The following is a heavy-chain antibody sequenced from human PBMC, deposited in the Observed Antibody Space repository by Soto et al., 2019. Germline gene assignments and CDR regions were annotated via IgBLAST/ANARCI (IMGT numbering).Heavy chain of an antibody. CDR1: GYTFTNYD. J-gene: IGHJ4*02. CDR3: ATYCGGGSCYVY. V-gene: IGHV1-8*01. D-gene: IGHD2-15*01. CDR2: MNPRRGNT. Sequence: ASVKVSCKASGYTFTNYDINWVRQATGQGPEWMGWMNPRRGNTGYTQKFQGRITMTRDTSIGTAYMELSSLTSDDTAVYYCATYCGGGSCYVYWGQGTPVTVSS.